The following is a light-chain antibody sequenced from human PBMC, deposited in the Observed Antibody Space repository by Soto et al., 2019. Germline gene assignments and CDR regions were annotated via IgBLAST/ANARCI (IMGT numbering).Light chain of an antibody. CDR2: GVN. J-gene: IGLJ3*02. Sequence: QSALTQPASVSGSPGQSIIISCTGTSRDIGAHNSVSWYQHHPGKAPKLLIYGVNDRPSAVSIRFSGSKSGTSASLTITGLQAEDEADYYCQSYDTSVSGARVFGGGTKLTVL. V-gene: IGLV2-14*01. CDR3: QSYDTSVSGARV. CDR1: SRDIGAHNS.